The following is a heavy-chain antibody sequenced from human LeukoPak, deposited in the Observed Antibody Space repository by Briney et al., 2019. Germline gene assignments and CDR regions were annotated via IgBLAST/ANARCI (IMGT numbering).Heavy chain of an antibody. J-gene: IGHJ4*02. V-gene: IGHV3-7*01. CDR2: TKGDETEQ. CDR3: VRDGRSRWHSDY. Sequence: PGGSLRLSCTTTGFSFGSDWMSWVRQAPGRGLEWVANTKGDETEQYTLDSVKGRFTISRDYAKSSMSLQMNSLRADDTPVYYCVRDGRSRWHSDYWGQGVLVTVSS. CDR1: GFSFGSDW. D-gene: IGHD6-19*01.